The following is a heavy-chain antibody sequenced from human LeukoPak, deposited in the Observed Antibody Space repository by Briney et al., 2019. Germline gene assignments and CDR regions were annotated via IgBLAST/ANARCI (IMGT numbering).Heavy chain of an antibody. V-gene: IGHV4-30-4*01. CDR3: ARDKAPLLWFGEFDY. J-gene: IGHJ4*02. CDR1: GGSISSGDYY. CDR2: IHYSGST. D-gene: IGHD3-10*01. Sequence: SETLSLTCTVTGGSISSGDYYWSCIRQPPGKGLEWNVYIHYSGSTYYNPSLKSRVTISVDTSKNQFSLKLSSVTAADTAVYYCARDKAPLLWFGEFDYWGQGTLVTVSS.